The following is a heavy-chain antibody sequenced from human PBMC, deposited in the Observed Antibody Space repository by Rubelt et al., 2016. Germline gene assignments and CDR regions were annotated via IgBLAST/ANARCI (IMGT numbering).Heavy chain of an antibody. CDR3: ARAEVAAAGQFGWFDP. J-gene: IGHJ5*02. CDR2: INHSGST. V-gene: IGHV4-34*01. D-gene: IGHD6-13*01. Sequence: KGLEWIGEINHSGSTNYNPSLKSRVTISVDTSKNQFSLKLSSVTAADTAVYYCARAEVAAAGQFGWFDPWGQGTLVTVSS.